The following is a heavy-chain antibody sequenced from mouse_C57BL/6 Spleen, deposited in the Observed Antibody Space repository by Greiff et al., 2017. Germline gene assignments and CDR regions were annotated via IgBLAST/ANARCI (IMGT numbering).Heavy chain of an antibody. CDR2: LWSGGST. Sequence: VQLQESGPGLVQPSQSLSITCTVSGFSLTSYGVHWVRQSPGKGLEWLGVLWSGGSTDYNAAFISRLSISKDNSKSQVFFKMNSLQADDTAIYYCARECTITTVVARAMDDWGQGTSVTVSS. J-gene: IGHJ4*01. CDR3: ARECTITTVVARAMDD. D-gene: IGHD1-1*01. V-gene: IGHV2-2*01. CDR1: GFSLTSYG.